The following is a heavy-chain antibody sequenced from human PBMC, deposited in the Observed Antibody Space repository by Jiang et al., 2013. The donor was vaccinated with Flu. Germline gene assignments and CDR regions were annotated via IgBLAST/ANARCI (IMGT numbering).Heavy chain of an antibody. CDR1: GYSFSNYW. V-gene: IGHV5-51*01. D-gene: IGHD3-22*01. CDR3: ARPEQYYSDTTAFNDAFDI. Sequence: GAEVKKPGESLKISCKVSGYSFSNYWIGWVRQMPGKGLEWMGIIYPGDSDTRYSPSFQGQVTISADKSINTSYLQWSSLKASDTAMYYCARPEQYYSDTTAFNDAFDIWG. J-gene: IGHJ3*02. CDR2: IYPGDSDT.